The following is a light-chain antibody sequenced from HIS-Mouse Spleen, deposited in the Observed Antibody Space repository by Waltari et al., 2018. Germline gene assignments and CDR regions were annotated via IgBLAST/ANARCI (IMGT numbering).Light chain of an antibody. CDR2: RNN. CDR1: SPNIGSNY. J-gene: IGLJ3*02. Sequence: QSVLTQPPSASGTPGQRVTIPCSGSSPNIGSNYVYWYQQLPETAPNTTIYRNNRRPSGVPDRFSGSKSGTSASLAISGLRSEDEADYYCAAWDDSLSGPVFGGGTKLTVL. V-gene: IGLV1-47*01. CDR3: AAWDDSLSGPV.